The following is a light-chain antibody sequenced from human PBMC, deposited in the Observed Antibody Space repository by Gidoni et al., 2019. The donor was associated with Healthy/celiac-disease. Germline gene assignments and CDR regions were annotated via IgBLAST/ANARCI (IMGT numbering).Light chain of an antibody. CDR1: QSIRSY. CDR2: SAS. Sequence: DIQMTQSPSSLSASVGDRVTITCRASQSIRSYLNWYQQKPGKAPKLLIYSASSLQSGVPSRFSGSGSGTDFTLTISSLQPEDFATYYCHRSYSTPFTFGPGTKVDIK. V-gene: IGKV1-39*01. CDR3: HRSYSTPFT. J-gene: IGKJ3*01.